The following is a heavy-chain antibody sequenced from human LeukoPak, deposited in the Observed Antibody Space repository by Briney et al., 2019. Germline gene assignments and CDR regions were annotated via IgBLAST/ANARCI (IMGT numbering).Heavy chain of an antibody. V-gene: IGHV3-23*01. CDR1: GFTFSSHA. CDR3: AKDGIVGATHFDY. J-gene: IGHJ4*02. CDR2: ISGSGDST. Sequence: GGSLRLSCAVSGFTFSSHAMSWVRQAPGKGLEWVSPISGSGDSTYYADSVKGRFTISRDNSKNTLYLQMNSLRAEDTAVYYCAKDGIVGATHFDYWGQGTLVTVSS. D-gene: IGHD1-26*01.